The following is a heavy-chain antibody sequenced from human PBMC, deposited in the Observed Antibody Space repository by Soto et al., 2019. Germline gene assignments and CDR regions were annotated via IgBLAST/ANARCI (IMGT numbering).Heavy chain of an antibody. Sequence: PGGSLRLSCAASGFTFSSYAMSWVRQAPGKGLEWVSAISGSGGSTYYADSVKGRFTISRDNSKNTLYLQMNSLRAEDTAVYYCAKIPGRFLEWLGSDWGQGTLVTVSS. CDR2: ISGSGGST. CDR3: AKIPGRFLEWLGSD. V-gene: IGHV3-23*01. J-gene: IGHJ4*02. D-gene: IGHD3-3*01. CDR1: GFTFSSYA.